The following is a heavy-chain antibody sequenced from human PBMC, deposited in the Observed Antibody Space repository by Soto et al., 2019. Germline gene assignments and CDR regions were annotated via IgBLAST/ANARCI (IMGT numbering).Heavy chain of an antibody. V-gene: IGHV5-51*01. CDR1: GYSFASYW. J-gene: IGHJ6*02. Sequence: PGESLKISCQGSGYSFASYWIGWVRQMPGKDLEWMGIIYPGDSDTRYSPSFQGQVTISADKSLRTAYLQWTSQKASDTALYYCARTRSFTLGFYYDGMDVWGQGTTVTVSS. D-gene: IGHD6-6*01. CDR2: IYPGDSDT. CDR3: ARTRSFTLGFYYDGMDV.